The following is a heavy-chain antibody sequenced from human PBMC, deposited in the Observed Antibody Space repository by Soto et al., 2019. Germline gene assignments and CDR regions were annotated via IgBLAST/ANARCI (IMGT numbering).Heavy chain of an antibody. Sequence: SETLSLTCAVYGGSFSGYYWSWIRQPPGKGLEWIGEINHSGSTNYNPSLKSRVTISVDTSKNQFSLKLSSVTAADTAVYYCARGLSSRITIFGVVIPASGYYGMDVWGQGTTVTVSS. CDR1: GGSFSGYY. CDR2: INHSGST. V-gene: IGHV4-34*01. CDR3: ARGLSSRITIFGVVIPASGYYGMDV. D-gene: IGHD3-3*01. J-gene: IGHJ6*02.